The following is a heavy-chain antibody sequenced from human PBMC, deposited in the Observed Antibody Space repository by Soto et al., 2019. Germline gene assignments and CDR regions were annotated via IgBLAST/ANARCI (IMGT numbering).Heavy chain of an antibody. CDR3: ARHAGHSYGLKKPDFDY. J-gene: IGHJ4*02. D-gene: IGHD5-18*01. V-gene: IGHV4-39*01. CDR2: IYYSGST. Sequence: QLQLQESGPGLVKPSETLSLTCTVSGGSISSSSYYWGWIRQPPGKGLEWIGSIYYSGSTYYNPSLKSRVTISVDTSKNQFSLKLSSVTAADTAVYYCARHAGHSYGLKKPDFDYWGQGTLVTVSS. CDR1: GGSISSSSYY.